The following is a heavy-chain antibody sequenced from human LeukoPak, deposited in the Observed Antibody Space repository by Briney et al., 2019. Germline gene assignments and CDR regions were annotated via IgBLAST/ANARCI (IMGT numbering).Heavy chain of an antibody. CDR1: GGTFSSYA. V-gene: IGHV1-69*04. D-gene: IGHD2-8*01. CDR2: IIPILGIA. J-gene: IGHJ3*02. CDR3: ARDLGFGVGAFDI. Sequence: VASVKVSCKASGGTFSSYAISWVRQAPGQGLEWMGRIIPILGIANYAQKFQGRVTITADKSTSTAYMELSSLRSEDTAVYYCARDLGFGVGAFDIWGQGTMVTVSS.